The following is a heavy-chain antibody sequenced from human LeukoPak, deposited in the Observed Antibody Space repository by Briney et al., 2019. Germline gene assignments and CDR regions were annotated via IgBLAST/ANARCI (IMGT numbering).Heavy chain of an antibody. CDR3: ARDSGSQRAFDI. CDR1: GGSISGYY. D-gene: IGHD1-26*01. J-gene: IGHJ3*02. V-gene: IGHV4-59*01. CDR2: IYSSGST. Sequence: SETLSLTCTVSGGSISGYYWSWIRQPPGKGLEWIGFIYSSGSTNYTPSLRSRVTISVDTSKNQFSLKLRSVIAADTAVYYCARDSGSQRAFDIWGQGTMVTVSS.